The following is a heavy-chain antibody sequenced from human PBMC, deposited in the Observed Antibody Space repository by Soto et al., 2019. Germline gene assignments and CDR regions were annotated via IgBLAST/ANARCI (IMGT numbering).Heavy chain of an antibody. CDR2: IIPIFGTA. CDR3: ARGGYSYGYRFDY. J-gene: IGHJ4*02. V-gene: IGHV1-69*13. Sequence: SVKVSCKASGGTFSSYAISWVRQAPGQGLEWMGGIIPIFGTANYAQKFQGRVTITADESTSTAYMELSSLRSEDTAVYYCARGGYSYGYRFDYWGQGPQVTVSS. CDR1: GGTFSSYA. D-gene: IGHD5-18*01.